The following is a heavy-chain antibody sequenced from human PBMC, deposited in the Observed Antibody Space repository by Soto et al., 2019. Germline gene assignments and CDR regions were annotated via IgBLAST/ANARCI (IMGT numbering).Heavy chain of an antibody. D-gene: IGHD6-13*01. CDR3: ARTRSRWYSGGVGWFDP. J-gene: IGHJ5*02. CDR2: ISAYNGNT. V-gene: IGHV1-18*01. CDR1: GYTFTSYG. Sequence: QVQLVQSGAEVKKPGASVKVSCKASGYTFTSYGISWVRQAPGQGLEWMGWISAYNGNTNYAQKLQGRVTMTTDTSTSTAYMELRRLRSDDTAVYYCARTRSRWYSGGVGWFDPCGHGTLVTVSS.